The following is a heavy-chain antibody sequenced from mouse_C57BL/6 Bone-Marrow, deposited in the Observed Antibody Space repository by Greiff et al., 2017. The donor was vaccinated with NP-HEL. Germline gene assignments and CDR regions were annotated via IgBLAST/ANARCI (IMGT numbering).Heavy chain of an antibody. V-gene: IGHV1-55*01. CDR2: IYPGSGST. CDR3: AGYSNYEGWFAY. D-gene: IGHD2-5*01. CDR1: GYTFTSYW. Sequence: QVQLQQPGAELVKPGASVKMSCKASGYTFTSYWITWVKQRPGQGLEWIGDIYPGSGSTNYNEKFKSKATLTVDTSSSTAYMQLSSLTSEDSAVYYCAGYSNYEGWFAYWGQGTLVTVSA. J-gene: IGHJ3*01.